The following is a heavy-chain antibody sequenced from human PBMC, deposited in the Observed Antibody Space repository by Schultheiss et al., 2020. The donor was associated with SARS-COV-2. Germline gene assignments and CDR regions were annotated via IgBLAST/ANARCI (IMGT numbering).Heavy chain of an antibody. J-gene: IGHJ6*02. CDR2: INHSGST. V-gene: IGHV4-61*08. CDR3: ARSSYYYDGVDV. Sequence: SETLSLTCTVSGGSISSGGYYWSWIRQHPGKGLEWIGEINHSGSTNYNPSLKSRVTISVDTSKNQFSLKMTSVTAADTAVYYCARSSYYYDGVDVWGQGTTVTVSS. D-gene: IGHD1-7*01. CDR1: GGSISSGGYY.